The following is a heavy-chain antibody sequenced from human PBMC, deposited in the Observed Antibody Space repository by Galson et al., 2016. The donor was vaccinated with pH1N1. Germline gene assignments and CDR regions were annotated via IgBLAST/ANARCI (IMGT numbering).Heavy chain of an antibody. CDR1: GLTFSSYW. V-gene: IGHV3-74*01. J-gene: IGHJ6*02. CDR3: ARARQPGWEGYYYGMDV. CDR2: ISSDGSST. Sequence: SLRLSCAASGLTFSSYWMHWVRQAPGKGLVWVSRISSDGSSTSYADSVKGRFTISRDNAKNTLYLQMNSLRAEDTAVYYCARARQPGWEGYYYGMDVWGQGTTVTVSS. D-gene: IGHD1-26*01.